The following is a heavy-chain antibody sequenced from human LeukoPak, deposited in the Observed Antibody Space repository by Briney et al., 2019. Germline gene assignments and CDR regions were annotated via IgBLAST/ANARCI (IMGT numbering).Heavy chain of an antibody. Sequence: GGSLRLSCAASGFTFSSYAMSWVRQAPGKGLEWVSAISGSGGSTYYADSVKGRFTISRDNSKNTLYLQMNSLRAEDTAVYYCAKDPTHYRVWDYYETIGLSYWGQGTLVTVSS. D-gene: IGHD3-22*01. CDR3: AKDPTHYRVWDYYETIGLSY. V-gene: IGHV3-23*01. CDR1: GFTFSSYA. CDR2: ISGSGGST. J-gene: IGHJ4*02.